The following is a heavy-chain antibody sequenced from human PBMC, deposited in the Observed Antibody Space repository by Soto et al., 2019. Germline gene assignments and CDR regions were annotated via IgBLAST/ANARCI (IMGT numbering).Heavy chain of an antibody. CDR2: TYYRSKWYN. CDR3: ARSGGGYCSSTSCYSDKFHYYYGMDV. V-gene: IGHV6-1*01. Sequence: PSQTLSLTCAISGDSVSSNSAAWNWIRQSPSRGLEWLGRTYYRSKWYNDYAVSVNSRITINPDTSKNQFSLQLNSVTPEDSAVYYCARSGGGYCSSTSCYSDKFHYYYGMDVWGQGTTVTVSS. D-gene: IGHD2-2*01. J-gene: IGHJ6*02. CDR1: GDSVSSNSAA.